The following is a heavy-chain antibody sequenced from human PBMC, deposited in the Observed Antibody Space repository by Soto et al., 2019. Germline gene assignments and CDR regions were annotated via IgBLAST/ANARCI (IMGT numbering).Heavy chain of an antibody. D-gene: IGHD3-3*01. CDR2: ISYDGSNK. J-gene: IGHJ4*03. CDR3: ARLEGYYYDMDF. CDR1: GFTFSSYG. V-gene: IGHV3-30*03. Sequence: PGGSLRLSCAASGFTFSSYGMHWVRQAPGKGLEWVAVISYDGSNKYYADSVKGRFTISIDNSKNTLYLQMNSLRAEDTAVYYCARLEGYYYDMDFWGQGTLVTVSS.